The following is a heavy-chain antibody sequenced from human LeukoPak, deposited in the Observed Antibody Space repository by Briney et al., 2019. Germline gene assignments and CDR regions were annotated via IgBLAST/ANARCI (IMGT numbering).Heavy chain of an antibody. V-gene: IGHV1-8*02. CDR2: INPNSGNT. CDR1: GYTFTGYY. D-gene: IGHD6-19*01. CDR3: ATLYSSGWDEGY. J-gene: IGHJ4*02. Sequence: GASVKVSCKASGYTFTGYYMHWVRQAPGQGLEWMGWINPNSGNTGYAQKFQGRVTMTRNTSISTAYMELSSLRSEDTAVYYCATLYSSGWDEGYWGQGTLVTVSS.